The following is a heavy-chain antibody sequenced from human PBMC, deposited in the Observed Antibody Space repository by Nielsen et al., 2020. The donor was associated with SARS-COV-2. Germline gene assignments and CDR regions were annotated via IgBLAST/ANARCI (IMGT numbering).Heavy chain of an antibody. CDR2: MSPNSGNI. D-gene: IGHD5-24*01. V-gene: IGHV1-8*02. CDR3: AREDVGRDGTSWLDH. CDR1: GYTFTGYY. Sequence: ASVKVSCKASGYTFTGYYIHWVRQAPGQGLEWMGWMSPNSGNIGYAQKFQGRLTVTRNISISTVYMELSSLRSDDTAVYFCAREDVGRDGTSWLDHWGQGALVTVSS. J-gene: IGHJ5*02.